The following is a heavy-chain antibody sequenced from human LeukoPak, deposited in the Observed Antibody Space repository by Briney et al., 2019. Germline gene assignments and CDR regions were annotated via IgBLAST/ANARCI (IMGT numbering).Heavy chain of an antibody. Sequence: SETLSLTCTVSGGSISSYYWSWIRQPAGKGLEWIGRIYTSGSTNYNPSLKSRVTMSLDTSKNQFSLKLSSATAADTAVYYCARSPYSSSWYPFGPWGQGTLVTVSS. V-gene: IGHV4-4*07. CDR1: GGSISSYY. CDR2: IYTSGST. J-gene: IGHJ5*02. CDR3: ARSPYSSSWYPFGP. D-gene: IGHD6-13*01.